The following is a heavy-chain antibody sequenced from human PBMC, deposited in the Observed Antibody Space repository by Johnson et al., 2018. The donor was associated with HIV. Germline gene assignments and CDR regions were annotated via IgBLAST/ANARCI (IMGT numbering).Heavy chain of an antibody. CDR1: GFTFSNAW. V-gene: IGHV3-15*01. CDR3: TTDLIRRYYGSGLRDAFDI. J-gene: IGHJ3*02. CDR2: IKSKTDGGTT. Sequence: VQPVESGGGLVKPGGSLRLSCAASGFTFSNAWMSWVRQAPAKGLEWVGRIKSKTDGGTTDYAAPVKGRFNISRDDSKNTLYLQMNSLKTEDTAVYYCTTDLIRRYYGSGLRDAFDIWGQGTMVTVSS. D-gene: IGHD3-10*01.